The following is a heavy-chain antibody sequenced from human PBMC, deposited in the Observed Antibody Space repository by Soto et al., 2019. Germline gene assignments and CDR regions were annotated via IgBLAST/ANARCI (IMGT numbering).Heavy chain of an antibody. Sequence: QVQLVQSGAELKKTGSSVKVSCRASGDTFSSYAVNWVRQAPGRGLEWMGRIITVLGTTDYAQNFKGRLTITAEKSTKTVYIELSSLRSEDTAVYYCARRRYCGYDCYHKHYYGMDVWGQGTTVTVAS. CDR2: IITVLGTT. D-gene: IGHD2-21*01. CDR1: GDTFSSYA. V-gene: IGHV1-69*08. J-gene: IGHJ6*02. CDR3: ARRRYCGYDCYHKHYYGMDV.